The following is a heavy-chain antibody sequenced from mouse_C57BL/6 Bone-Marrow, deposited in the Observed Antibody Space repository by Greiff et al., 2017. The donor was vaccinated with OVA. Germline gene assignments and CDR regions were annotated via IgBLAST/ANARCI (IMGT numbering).Heavy chain of an antibody. CDR3: ARSFGGASFAY. CDR2: IDPSDSYT. V-gene: IGHV1-50*01. J-gene: IGHJ3*01. Sequence: VQLQQPGAELVKPGASVKLSCKASGYTFTSYWMQWVKQRPGQGLEWIGEIDPSDSYTNYNQKFKGKATLTVDTSSSTAYMQLSSLTSEDSAVYYCARSFGGASFAYWGQGTLVTVSA. CDR1: GYTFTSYW.